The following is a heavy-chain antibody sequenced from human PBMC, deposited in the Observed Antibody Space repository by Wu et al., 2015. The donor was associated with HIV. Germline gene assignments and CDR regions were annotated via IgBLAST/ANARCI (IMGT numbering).Heavy chain of an antibody. CDR3: AVMVRGVIIRRYFDY. D-gene: IGHD3-10*01. CDR2: ISTYNGKT. V-gene: IGHV1-18*01. CDR1: GYTFTTYA. Sequence: QVQLVQSGGEVKKPGDSVKVSCKASGYTFTTYAISWVRQAPGQGLEWMGWISTYNGKTDYTQKVQGRVTLTTDTSTGTAYMELRSLTSDDTAMYYCAVMVRGVIIRRYFDYWGQGTLVIVSS. J-gene: IGHJ4*02.